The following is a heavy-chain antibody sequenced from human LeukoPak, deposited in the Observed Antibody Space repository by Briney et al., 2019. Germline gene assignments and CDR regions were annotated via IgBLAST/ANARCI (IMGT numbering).Heavy chain of an antibody. CDR2: IYYSGST. V-gene: IGHV4-59*11. CDR1: GGSISSHY. CDR3: ARVLDTAMVYYYYYMDV. J-gene: IGHJ6*03. D-gene: IGHD5-18*01. Sequence: SETLSLTCTVSGGSISSHYWSWIRQPPGKGLEGIGYIYYSGSTNYNPSLKSRVTISVDTSKNQFSLKLSSVTAADTAVYYCARVLDTAMVYYYYYMDVWGKGTTVTVSS.